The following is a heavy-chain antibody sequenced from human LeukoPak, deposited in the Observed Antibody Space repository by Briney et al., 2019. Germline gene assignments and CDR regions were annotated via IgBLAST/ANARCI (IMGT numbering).Heavy chain of an antibody. CDR3: ARGLPPAELRFLEWLPYYFDY. J-gene: IGHJ4*02. CDR2: IYSGGST. V-gene: IGHV3-53*01. D-gene: IGHD3-3*01. CDR1: GFTVSSNY. Sequence: GGSLRLSCAASGFTVSSNYMSWVRQAPGKGLEWVSVIYSGGSTYYADSVMGRFTISRDNSKNTLYLQMNSLRAEDTAVYYCARGLPPAELRFLEWLPYYFDYWGQGTLVTVSS.